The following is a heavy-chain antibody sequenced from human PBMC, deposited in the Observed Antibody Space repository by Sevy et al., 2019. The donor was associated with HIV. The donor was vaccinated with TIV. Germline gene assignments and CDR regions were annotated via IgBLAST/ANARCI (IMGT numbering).Heavy chain of an antibody. J-gene: IGHJ4*02. CDR3: ARDVAGHYYYDY. V-gene: IGHV4-38-2*02. D-gene: IGHD6-19*01. CDR1: DYSIGSNSY. CDR2: IYPSGRT. Sequence: SETLSLTCSVSDYSIGSNSYWGWIRQPPGKGLEWIGSIYPSGRTYYNPSLKSRVTISVDTSKNQFSLKLSSVTAADTAVYYCARDVAGHYYYDYWGQGTLVTVSS.